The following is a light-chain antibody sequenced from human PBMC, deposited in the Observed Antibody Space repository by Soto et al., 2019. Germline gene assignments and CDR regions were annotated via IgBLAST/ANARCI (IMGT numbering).Light chain of an antibody. CDR1: QSISSW. CDR3: QQSYNSPQT. V-gene: IGKV1-5*03. CDR2: KAS. Sequence: DIQMTQSPSTLSASVGDRVTITCRASQSISSWLAWYQQKPGKAPKLLIYKASSLESGVPSRFSGSGSGTDFTLTIGSLQPEDFATYSCQQSYNSPQTFGQGTKVDIK. J-gene: IGKJ1*01.